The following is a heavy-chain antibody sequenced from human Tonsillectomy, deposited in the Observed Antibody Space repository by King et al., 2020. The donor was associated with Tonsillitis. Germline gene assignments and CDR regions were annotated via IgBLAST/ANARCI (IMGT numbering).Heavy chain of an antibody. CDR2: IYYSGST. CDR3: ARVHSGWYYFDY. J-gene: IGHJ4*02. D-gene: IGHD6-19*01. CDR1: GGSISSYY. Sequence: PLQESGPGLVKPSETLSLTCTVSGGSISSYYWSWIRQPPGKGLEWIGYIYYSGSTNYNPSLKGRVTISVDTSKNQFSLKLSSVTAADTAVYYCARVHSGWYYFDYWGQGTLVTVSS. V-gene: IGHV4-59*01.